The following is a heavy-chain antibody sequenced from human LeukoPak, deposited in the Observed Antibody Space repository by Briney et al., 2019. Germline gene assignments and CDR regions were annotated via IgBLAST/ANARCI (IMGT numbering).Heavy chain of an antibody. V-gene: IGHV3-23*01. D-gene: IGHD3-10*01. CDR3: SKETVNMFRGVFDP. CDR2: ICGSGGSI. CDR1: GVTFSSYA. Sequence: PGGSLRLSCAASGVTFSSYAMTWVRQAQGKGLEWVSSICGSGGSIYYADSVRGRFTISRDTSKNSLYIQMCSPRAEETAVYYSSKETVNMFRGVFDPGGKGTLVTVSS. J-gene: IGHJ5*02.